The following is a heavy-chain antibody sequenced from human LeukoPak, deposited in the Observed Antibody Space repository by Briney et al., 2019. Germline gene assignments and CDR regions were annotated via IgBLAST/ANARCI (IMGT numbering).Heavy chain of an antibody. D-gene: IGHD3-22*01. Sequence: SETLSLTCSVSGGAIISYYWSWLRQPAGKGPEWIGRIYPTGNTDYNPSRKARVTMSTDLSKKQFSLRLWSVTAADTAVYYCARLKFYDSTGYSPGYYMDVWGKGTAVTVSS. CDR1: GGAIISYY. CDR2: IYPTGNT. V-gene: IGHV4-4*07. CDR3: ARLKFYDSTGYSPGYYMDV. J-gene: IGHJ6*03.